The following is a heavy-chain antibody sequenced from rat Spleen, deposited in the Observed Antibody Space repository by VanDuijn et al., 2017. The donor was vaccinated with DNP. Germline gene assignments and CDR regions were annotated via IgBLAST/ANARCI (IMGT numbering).Heavy chain of an antibody. CDR2: IGSTGDNT. D-gene: IGHD1-11*01. CDR1: GFIFSNYW. V-gene: IGHV5-31*01. J-gene: IGHJ2*01. CDR3: ERQELRRLYWFAY. Sequence: EVQLVESGGGPVQPGRSLKLSCVASGFIFSNYWMTWIRQAPGKGLEWVASIGSTGDNTYYSDSVKGRFSLSRDNAEYTLYLQMNSLRSEDTATYFCERQELRRLYWFAYWGQGVMVTVSS.